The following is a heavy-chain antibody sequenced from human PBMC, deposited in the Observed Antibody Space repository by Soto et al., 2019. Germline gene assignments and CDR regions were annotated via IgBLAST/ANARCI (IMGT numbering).Heavy chain of an antibody. CDR1: GYTFTRYY. D-gene: IGHD6-19*01. Sequence: ASVKVSCKASGYTFTRYYMHWVRQAPGQGLEWMGIINPSDGSTSYAQKFQGRVTMTRDTSTSTASMEVSSLTSEDTAVYYCARVNQVIAVAGRFQSLDYWGQGTLVTVSS. CDR3: ARVNQVIAVAGRFQSLDY. V-gene: IGHV1-46*03. CDR2: INPSDGST. J-gene: IGHJ4*02.